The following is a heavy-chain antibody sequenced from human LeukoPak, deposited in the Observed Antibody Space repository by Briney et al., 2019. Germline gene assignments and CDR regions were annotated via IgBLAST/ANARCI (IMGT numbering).Heavy chain of an antibody. D-gene: IGHD1/OR15-1a*01. CDR3: AMTNNSCNDGPLRDH. CDR1: RFTLRSYS. CDR2: ISYDGSKK. Sequence: GGSLTLVNPHRRFTLRSYSLGSDPQAPGKGLEWLAVISYDGSKKYYPDSVKGRFTISRDNSKNTLYLQMNRLSAEDSDVSYCAMTNNSCNDGPLRDHGGQGTRVTVSS. V-gene: IGHV3-30*03. J-gene: IGHJ4*02.